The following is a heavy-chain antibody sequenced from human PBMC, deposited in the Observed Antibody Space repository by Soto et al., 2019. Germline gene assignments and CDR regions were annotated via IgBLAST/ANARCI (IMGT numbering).Heavy chain of an antibody. CDR1: GGSISSYY. Sequence: SETLSLTCTVSGGSISSYYWSWIRQPPGKGLEWIGYIYYSGSTNYNPSLKSRVTISVDTSKNQFSLKLSSVTAADTAVYYCARDGAGGSGSYLNYYYYYGMDVWGQGTTVTVSS. V-gene: IGHV4-59*01. CDR3: ARDGAGGSGSYLNYYYYYGMDV. CDR2: IYYSGST. J-gene: IGHJ6*02. D-gene: IGHD3-10*01.